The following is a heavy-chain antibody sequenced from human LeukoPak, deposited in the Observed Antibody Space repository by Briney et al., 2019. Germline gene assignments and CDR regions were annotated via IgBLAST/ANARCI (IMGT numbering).Heavy chain of an antibody. D-gene: IGHD1-26*01. J-gene: IGHJ4*02. CDR3: AKGVGATIANFHFAS. Sequence: GESLRLSCAASGFTFSTFAMSWVRQAPGKGLEWVSALDGVGVTTYYADVVKGRFTTSRDNSKNRLHLQMNSLRAEDTAVYYCAKGVGATIANFHFASWGQGALVTVSS. CDR1: GFTFSTFA. V-gene: IGHV3-23*01. CDR2: LDGVGVTT.